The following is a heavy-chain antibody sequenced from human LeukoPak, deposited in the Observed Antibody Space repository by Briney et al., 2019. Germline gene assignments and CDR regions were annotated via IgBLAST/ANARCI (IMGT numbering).Heavy chain of an antibody. CDR2: IFYSGST. V-gene: IGHV4-39*07. CDR3: TRVFKAYSSSWSLRYYFYMDV. D-gene: IGHD6-13*01. Sequence: SETLSLTCTVSGGSISTSNYYWGWIRQPPGKGLEWIGNIFYSGSTYYSPSLKSRVTISLDTSRNQFSLKLSSVTAADTAVYYCTRVFKAYSSSWSLRYYFYMDVWGKGTTVTISS. CDR1: GGSISTSNYY. J-gene: IGHJ6*03.